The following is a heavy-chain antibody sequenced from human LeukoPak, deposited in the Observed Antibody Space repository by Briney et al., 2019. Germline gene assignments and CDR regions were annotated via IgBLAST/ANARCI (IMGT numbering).Heavy chain of an antibody. CDR3: ARRVGTSDCFDY. V-gene: IGHV4-38-2*02. CDR1: GYSISSGYY. Sequence: SETLSLTCTVSGYSISSGYYWGWIRQPPGKGLEWIGNVYHGGSSYYNPSLKSRVTISVDTSKNQFSLNLYSVTAADTAVYYCARRVGTSDCFDYWGQGTLVTVSS. D-gene: IGHD2-21*02. CDR2: VYHGGSS. J-gene: IGHJ4*02.